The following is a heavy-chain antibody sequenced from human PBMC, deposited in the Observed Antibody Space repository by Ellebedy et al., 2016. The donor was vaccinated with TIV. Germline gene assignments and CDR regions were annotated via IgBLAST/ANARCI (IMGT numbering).Heavy chain of an antibody. V-gene: IGHV1-46*01. Sequence: ASVKVSXXASGYTFTSYYMHWVRQAPGQGLEWMGIINPSGGSTSYAQKFQGRVTMTRDTSTSTVYMELSSLRSEDTAVYYCAAGRVYYYYGMDVWGQGTTVTVSS. CDR2: INPSGGST. J-gene: IGHJ6*02. CDR3: AAGRVYYYYGMDV. CDR1: GYTFTSYY. D-gene: IGHD3-10*01.